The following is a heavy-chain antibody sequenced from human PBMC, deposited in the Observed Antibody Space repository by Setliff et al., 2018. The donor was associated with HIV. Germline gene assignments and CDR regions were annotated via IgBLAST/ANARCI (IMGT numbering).Heavy chain of an antibody. CDR3: ARDSNAPYFQH. J-gene: IGHJ1*01. CDR1: GGSISSSSYH. D-gene: IGHD1-1*01. V-gene: IGHV4-39*06. Sequence: SETLSLTCTVSGGSISSSSYHRGWIRQPPGKGLEWIGSIYYSGSTYYNPSLKSRVTISVDTSKNQFTLKMTSVTAADTAVYYCARDSNAPYFQHWGQGTLVTVSS. CDR2: IYYSGST.